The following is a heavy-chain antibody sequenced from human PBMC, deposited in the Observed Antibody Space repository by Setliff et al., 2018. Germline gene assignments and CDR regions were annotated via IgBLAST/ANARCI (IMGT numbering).Heavy chain of an antibody. CDR2: INTYNGDT. CDR3: ARDAHDYDSSENPIVDY. CDR1: GYTFTSYG. Sequence: ASVKISCKASGYTFTSYGISWVRQAPGRGLEWMAYINTYNGDTYYAQKFQGRVTMTTDTSTSTASMELGSLRSDDTAMYYCARDAHDYDSSENPIVDYWGQGTLVTVSS. J-gene: IGHJ4*02. V-gene: IGHV1-18*01. D-gene: IGHD3-22*01.